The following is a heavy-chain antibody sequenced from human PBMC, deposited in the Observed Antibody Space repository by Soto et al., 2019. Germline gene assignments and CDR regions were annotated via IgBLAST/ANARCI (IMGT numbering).Heavy chain of an antibody. Sequence: QVHLVQSGAEVKKPGSLVKVSCKASGGTFSDFPITWVRLAPGQGLEWMGGIIPIFGTTNYAQKFRGRVTITADESTSTAYMELSSLRFDDTAVYYCAREGSSSPLDYWGQGTLVTVSS. D-gene: IGHD6-6*01. CDR1: GGTFSDFP. V-gene: IGHV1-69*12. CDR2: IIPIFGTT. J-gene: IGHJ4*02. CDR3: AREGSSSPLDY.